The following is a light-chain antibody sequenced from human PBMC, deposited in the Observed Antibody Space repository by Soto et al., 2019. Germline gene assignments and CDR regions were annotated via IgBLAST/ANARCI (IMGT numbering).Light chain of an antibody. CDR1: QSVSSSY. V-gene: IGKV3-20*01. CDR3: QQYGSSLTWT. CDR2: GAS. J-gene: IGKJ1*01. Sequence: EIVLTQSPGTLSLSPGERATLSCRASQSVSSSYLAWYQQKPGQAPRLLLYGASSRATGIPDRFSGSGSGTDFTITITRLEPEDFAVYYCQQYGSSLTWTFGQGTKVEIK.